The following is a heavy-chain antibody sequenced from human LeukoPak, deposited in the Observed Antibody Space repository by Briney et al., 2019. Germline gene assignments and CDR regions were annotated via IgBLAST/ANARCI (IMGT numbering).Heavy chain of an antibody. CDR3: ATYCGGDCYTGY. CDR2: ISPYNGNT. V-gene: IGHV1-18*01. CDR1: GYTFTSYG. D-gene: IGHD2-21*02. J-gene: IGHJ4*02. Sequence: GASVKVSCKASGYTFTSYGISWVRQAPGQGLEWLGWISPYNGNTNYAQKLQGRVTMTTDTSTSTAYMELRSLRSDDTAVYYCATYCGGDCYTGYWDRGTLVTVSS.